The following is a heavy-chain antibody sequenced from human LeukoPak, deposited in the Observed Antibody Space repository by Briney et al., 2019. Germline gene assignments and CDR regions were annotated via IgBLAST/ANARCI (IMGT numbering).Heavy chain of an antibody. J-gene: IGHJ4*02. D-gene: IGHD3-9*01. CDR1: GFTFSSYG. V-gene: IGHV3-23*01. CDR2: ISGSGGST. CDR3: ARVYYDILTGYYGPVGFDY. Sequence: GGSLRLSCAASGFTFSSYGMSWVRQAPGKGLEWVSAISGSGGSTYYADSVKGRFTISRDNSKNTPYLQMRSLRAEDTAVYYCARVYYDILTGYYGPVGFDYWGQGTLVTVSS.